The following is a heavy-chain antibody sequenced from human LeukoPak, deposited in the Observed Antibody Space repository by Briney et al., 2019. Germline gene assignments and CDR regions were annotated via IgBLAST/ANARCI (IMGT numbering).Heavy chain of an antibody. J-gene: IGHJ4*02. CDR1: GYTLTGLS. V-gene: IGHV1-24*01. CDR3: ATPHLKDDY. Sequence: ASVKVSCKVSGYTLTGLSMHWVRQAPGKGLEWMGGSDPEDGETIYAQKFQGRVTMTGDTSTDTAYMELSSLRSEDTAVYYCATPHLKDDYGGQGTRVTVSS. CDR2: SDPEDGET.